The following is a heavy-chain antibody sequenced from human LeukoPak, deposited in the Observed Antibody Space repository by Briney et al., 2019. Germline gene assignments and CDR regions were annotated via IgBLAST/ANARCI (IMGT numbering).Heavy chain of an antibody. CDR2: INPNSGGT. V-gene: IGHV1-2*02. J-gene: IGHJ4*02. Sequence: GASVKVSCKASGYTFTGYYMHWVRQAPGQGLEWMGWINPNSGGTNYAQKFQGRVTMTRDTSISTAYMELSRLRSDDTAVYYCARDHYSSSWPTDYWGQGTLVTVSS. CDR1: GYTFTGYY. CDR3: ARDHYSSSWPTDY. D-gene: IGHD6-13*01.